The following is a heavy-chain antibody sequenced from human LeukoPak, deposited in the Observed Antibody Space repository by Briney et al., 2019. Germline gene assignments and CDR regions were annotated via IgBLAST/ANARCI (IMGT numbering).Heavy chain of an antibody. Sequence: SVKVSCKASGYTFTGYYMHWVRQAPGQGLEWMGWINPNSGGTNYAQKFQGRVTMTRDTSISTAYMELSRLRSDDTAVYYCARDVAVASTFFSYFDYWGQGTLVTVSS. J-gene: IGHJ4*02. CDR2: INPNSGGT. CDR1: GYTFTGYY. D-gene: IGHD6-19*01. CDR3: ARDVAVASTFFSYFDY. V-gene: IGHV1-2*02.